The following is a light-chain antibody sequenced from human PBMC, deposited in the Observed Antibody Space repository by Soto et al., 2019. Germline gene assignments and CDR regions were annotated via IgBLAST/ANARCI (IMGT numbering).Light chain of an antibody. Sequence: EIVLTQSPGTLSLSPGERATLSCRASQSVTSDYLAWYQQNPGHAPRLLIYGASIKAAGIPDRFSGSGSGTDFTLTISRLEPEGFAVYYCQQFASSPWTFGQGTQVEIK. CDR1: QSVTSDY. J-gene: IGKJ1*01. CDR2: GAS. CDR3: QQFASSPWT. V-gene: IGKV3-20*01.